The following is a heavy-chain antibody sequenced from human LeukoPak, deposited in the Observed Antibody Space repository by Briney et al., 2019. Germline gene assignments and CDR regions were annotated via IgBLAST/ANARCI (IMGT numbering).Heavy chain of an antibody. CDR3: ARMPSYSNYAFYFMDV. V-gene: IGHV3-21*01. J-gene: IGHJ6*03. Sequence: GGSLRLSCAASGFTFSNYWMNWVRQAPGKGLEWVSSISSSGSLIKYADSLRGRFTISRDNAKNSVYLQMNSLTAEDTAVYYCARMPSYSNYAFYFMDVWGKGTTVTVSS. CDR1: GFTFSNYW. D-gene: IGHD4-11*01. CDR2: ISSSGSLI.